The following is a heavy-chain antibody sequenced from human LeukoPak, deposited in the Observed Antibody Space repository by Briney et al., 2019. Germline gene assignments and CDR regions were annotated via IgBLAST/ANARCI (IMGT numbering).Heavy chain of an antibody. Sequence: SETLSLTCTVSGGSISSYYWSWIRQPPGKGLEWIGYIYYSGSTNYNPSLKSRVTISVDTSKNQYSLKLSSVTAADAAVYYCARATTGTTNWFDPWGQGTLVTVSS. CDR2: IYYSGST. J-gene: IGHJ5*02. V-gene: IGHV4-59*01. CDR1: GGSISSYY. D-gene: IGHD1-1*01. CDR3: ARATTGTTNWFDP.